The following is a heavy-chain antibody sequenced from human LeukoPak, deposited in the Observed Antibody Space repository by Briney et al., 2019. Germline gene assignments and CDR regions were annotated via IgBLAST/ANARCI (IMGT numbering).Heavy chain of an antibody. Sequence: PGGSLRLSSAASGFTFNSYEMNWVRQAPGKGLEWVSYISSSGSTIYYADSVKGRFTISRDNAKNTLWLQMNSLRADDTAVYYCARGYSDYGSGIFDTWGQGTMVTVSS. J-gene: IGHJ3*02. CDR3: ARGYSDYGSGIFDT. V-gene: IGHV3-48*03. CDR1: GFTFNSYE. D-gene: IGHD5-12*01. CDR2: ISSSGSTI.